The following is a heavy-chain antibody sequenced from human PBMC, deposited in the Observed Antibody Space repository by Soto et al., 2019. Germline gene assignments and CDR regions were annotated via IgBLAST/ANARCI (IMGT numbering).Heavy chain of an antibody. V-gene: IGHV3-15*08. Sequence: GGSHRLSSTASGLPCINAWMSWVRQAPGKGLEWVGFIRSKGYGGTTEYAASVKGRFTISRDNSKNTLSLQMSSLRGDDTAMYYCVKDVVFWPWGQGTLVTVSS. D-gene: IGHD2-15*01. J-gene: IGHJ4*02. CDR1: GLPCINAW. CDR3: VKDVVFWP. CDR2: IRSKGYGGTT.